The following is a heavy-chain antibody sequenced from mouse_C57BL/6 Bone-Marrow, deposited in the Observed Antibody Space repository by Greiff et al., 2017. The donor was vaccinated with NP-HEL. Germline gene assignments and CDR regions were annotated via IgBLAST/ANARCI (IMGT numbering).Heavy chain of an antibody. CDR2: IDPNSGGT. Sequence: QVQLQQSGADLVKPGASVKLSCKASGYTFTSYWMHWVKQRPGRGLEWIGRIDPNSGGTKFNEKFKTKATLTVDKPSSTAYMQLSSLTSEDSAVYYCARWYGSSYYFDYWGQGTTLTVSS. CDR3: ARWYGSSYYFDY. D-gene: IGHD1-1*01. J-gene: IGHJ2*01. CDR1: GYTFTSYW. V-gene: IGHV1-62-3*01.